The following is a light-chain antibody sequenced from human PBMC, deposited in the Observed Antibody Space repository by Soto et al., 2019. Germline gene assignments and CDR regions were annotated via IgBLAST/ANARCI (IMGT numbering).Light chain of an antibody. CDR3: SSYTSISSVV. CDR2: DVS. Sequence: QSALTQPASVSGSPGQSITISCTGTSSDVGGYNYVSWYQQHPGNAPELMIYDVSKRPSGVSNRFSGSKSGNTASLTISGLQAEDEADYYWSSYTSISSVVFGGGTKLTVL. J-gene: IGLJ2*01. V-gene: IGLV2-14*01. CDR1: SSDVGGYNY.